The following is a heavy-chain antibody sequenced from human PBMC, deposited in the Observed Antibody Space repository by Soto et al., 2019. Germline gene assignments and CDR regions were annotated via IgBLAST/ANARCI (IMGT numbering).Heavy chain of an antibody. D-gene: IGHD3-22*01. V-gene: IGHV3-53*01. CDR3: ARNYFDSGGGFDY. J-gene: IGHJ4*02. CDR1: GFIVSSNY. CDR2: IYRDGST. Sequence: EVQLVESGGGLIQPGGSLRLSCAASGFIVSSNYMSWVRQAPGKGLEWVSVIYRDGSTYYADSVKGRFTISRDNSKNTLYLQITSLRAEDTAVYYCARNYFDSGGGFDYWGQGTLVTVSS.